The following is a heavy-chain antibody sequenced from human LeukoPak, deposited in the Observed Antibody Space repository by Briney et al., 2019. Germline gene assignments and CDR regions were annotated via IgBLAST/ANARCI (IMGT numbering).Heavy chain of an antibody. Sequence: GGSLRLSCAASGFTFDDYAMHWVRQAPGKGLEWVSGISWNSGSIGYADSVKGRFTISRDNAKNSLYLQMNSLRAEDTALYYCAKAPTGYSSGWYYFDYWGQGTLVTVSS. D-gene: IGHD6-19*01. V-gene: IGHV3-9*01. CDR1: GFTFDDYA. CDR3: AKAPTGYSSGWYYFDY. J-gene: IGHJ4*02. CDR2: ISWNSGSI.